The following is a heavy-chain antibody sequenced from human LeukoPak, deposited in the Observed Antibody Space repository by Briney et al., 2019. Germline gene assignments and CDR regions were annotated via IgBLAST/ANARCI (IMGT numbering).Heavy chain of an antibody. CDR2: INPNSGAT. Sequence: ASVKVSCKASGGTFSSYAISWVRQAPGQGLEWMGWINPNSGATKYSQTFQGRVTMTRDTSISTAYMELRSLRSDDTAVYYCARLSGSYSIDYWGQGTLVTVSS. D-gene: IGHD3-10*01. CDR3: ARLSGSYSIDY. CDR1: GGTFSSYA. V-gene: IGHV1-2*02. J-gene: IGHJ4*02.